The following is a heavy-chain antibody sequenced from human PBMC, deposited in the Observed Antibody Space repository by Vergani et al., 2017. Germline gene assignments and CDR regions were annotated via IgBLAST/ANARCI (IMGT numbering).Heavy chain of an antibody. J-gene: IGHJ4*02. Sequence: QVQLVQSGAEVKKPGASVKVSCKASGYTFTSYGISWVRQAPGQGLEWMGWISPYNHKTLYSQKVEGRVTMTSDTSSSTVFVELRRLTSDDTAIYYCARSQMATNDFDLWGRGTLVTVSS. CDR1: GYTFTSYG. D-gene: IGHD5-24*01. CDR3: ARSQMATNDFDL. CDR2: ISPYNHKT. V-gene: IGHV1-18*01.